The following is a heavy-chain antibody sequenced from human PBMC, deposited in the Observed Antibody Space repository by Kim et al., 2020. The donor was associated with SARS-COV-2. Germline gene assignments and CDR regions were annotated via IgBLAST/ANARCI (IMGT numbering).Heavy chain of an antibody. CDR3: ARVATYSSSSGFDY. V-gene: IGHV3-30-3*01. Sequence: GGSLRLSCAASGFTFSSYAMHWVRQAPGKGLEWVAVISYDGSNKYYADSVKGRFTISRDNSKNTLYLQMNSLRAEDTAVYYCARVATYSSSSGFDYWGQGTLVTISS. CDR1: GFTFSSYA. CDR2: ISYDGSNK. J-gene: IGHJ4*02. D-gene: IGHD6-6*01.